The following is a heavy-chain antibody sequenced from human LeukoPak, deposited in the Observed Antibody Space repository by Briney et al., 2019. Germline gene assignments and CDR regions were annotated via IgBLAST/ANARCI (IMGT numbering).Heavy chain of an antibody. CDR1: GGTFSSYA. J-gene: IGHJ5*02. Sequence: SVTVSCKASGGTFSSYAISWVRQAPGQGLEWMGGIIPIFGTANYAQKFQGRVTITADESTSTAYMELRSLRSDDTAVYYCARADSSGPNGWFDPWGQGTLVTVSS. D-gene: IGHD6-19*01. CDR3: ARADSSGPNGWFDP. CDR2: IIPIFGTA. V-gene: IGHV1-69*13.